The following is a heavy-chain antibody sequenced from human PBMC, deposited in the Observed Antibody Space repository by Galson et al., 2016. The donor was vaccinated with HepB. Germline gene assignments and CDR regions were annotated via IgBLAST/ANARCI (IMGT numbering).Heavy chain of an antibody. CDR1: GGSISSTLYQ. Sequence: SETLSLTCTVSGGSISSTLYQWGWFRQPPGKGLEWIGSIYYNEDTYYNPSLKSRITISVDTPKNQFSLKLSSLPAADTALYYCARRTYCGGDCYAYTFDVWGLGTMVSVSS. J-gene: IGHJ3*01. D-gene: IGHD2-21*02. CDR3: ARRTYCGGDCYAYTFDV. V-gene: IGHV4-39*01. CDR2: IYYNEDT.